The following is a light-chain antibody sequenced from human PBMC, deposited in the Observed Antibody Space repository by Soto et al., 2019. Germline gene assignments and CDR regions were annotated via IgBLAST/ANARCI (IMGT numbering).Light chain of an antibody. Sequence: DIQLTQSPPFLSASVGDRVTITCRASQGISSYLAWYQQKPGKAPKLLIYAASTLQSGVPSRFSGRGSGTEFTLTISSLQPEDFATYYCQQLNSYPRTFGQGTKVEIK. CDR2: AAS. J-gene: IGKJ1*01. CDR3: QQLNSYPRT. V-gene: IGKV1-9*01. CDR1: QGISSY.